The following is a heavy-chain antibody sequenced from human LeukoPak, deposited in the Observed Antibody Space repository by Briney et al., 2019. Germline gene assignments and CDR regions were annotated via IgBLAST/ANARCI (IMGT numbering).Heavy chain of an antibody. J-gene: IGHJ4*02. CDR3: ARSWELYYFDY. CDR1: GGSISSYY. V-gene: IGHV4-59*01. Sequence: SETLSLTCTVSGGSISSYYWSWIRQPPGKGLEWIGYIYDSGSTSYNPSLKSRVTISADTSKNQFSLKLSSVTAADTAVYYCARSWELYYFDYWGQGTLVTVSS. D-gene: IGHD4-23*01. CDR2: IYDSGST.